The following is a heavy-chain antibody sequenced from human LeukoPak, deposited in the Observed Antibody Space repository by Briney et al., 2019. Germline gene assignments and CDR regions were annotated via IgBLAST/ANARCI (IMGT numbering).Heavy chain of an antibody. V-gene: IGHV3-74*01. Sequence: GGSLRLSCAASGFTFSSFWIYWVRHAPGKGLVWVSRIKSDGSETLYADSVKGRFTISRDNAKNTLYLQMNSLRAEDTAVYYCARGRMGDDFNPFDYWGQGTLVTVSS. D-gene: IGHD3-16*01. J-gene: IGHJ4*02. CDR2: IKSDGSET. CDR1: GFTFSSFW. CDR3: ARGRMGDDFNPFDY.